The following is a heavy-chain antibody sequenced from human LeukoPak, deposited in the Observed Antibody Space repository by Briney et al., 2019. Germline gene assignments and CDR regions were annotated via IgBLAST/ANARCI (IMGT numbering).Heavy chain of an antibody. V-gene: IGHV3-21*01. D-gene: IGHD6-19*01. J-gene: IGHJ6*02. CDR2: ISSSSSYI. Sequence: GGSLRLSCAASGFTFSSYSMNWVRQAPGKGLEWVSSISSSSSYIYYADSVKGRFTISRDNAKNSLYLQMNSLRAEDTAVYYCAREHPSGWSFSYYYYGMDVWGQGTTVTVSS. CDR1: GFTFSSYS. CDR3: AREHPSGWSFSYYYYGMDV.